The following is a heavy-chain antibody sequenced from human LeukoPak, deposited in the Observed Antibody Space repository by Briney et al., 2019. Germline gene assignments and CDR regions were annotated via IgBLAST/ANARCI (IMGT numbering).Heavy chain of an antibody. Sequence: SETLSLTCAVYGGSFSGYYWSWIRQPPGKGLEWIGEINHSGSTNYNPSLKSRVTISVDKAKNQFSLRLSSVTAADTAVYYCARRLSREGAFDIWGQGTMVTVSS. CDR1: GGSFSGYY. D-gene: IGHD2-2*01. CDR3: ARRLSREGAFDI. J-gene: IGHJ3*02. CDR2: INHSGST. V-gene: IGHV4-34*01.